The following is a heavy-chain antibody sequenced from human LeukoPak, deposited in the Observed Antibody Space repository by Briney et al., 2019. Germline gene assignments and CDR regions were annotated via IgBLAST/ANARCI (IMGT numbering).Heavy chain of an antibody. V-gene: IGHV3-49*04. J-gene: IGHJ3*02. Sequence: QPGRSLRLSCTASGFTFGDYAMSWVRQAPGKGLEWVGFIRSKAYGGTTEYAASVKGRFTISRDDSKSIAYLQMNSLKTEDTAVYYCTRRVADDAFDIWGQGTMVTVSS. D-gene: IGHD6-19*01. CDR2: IRSKAYGGTT. CDR3: TRRVADDAFDI. CDR1: GFTFGDYA.